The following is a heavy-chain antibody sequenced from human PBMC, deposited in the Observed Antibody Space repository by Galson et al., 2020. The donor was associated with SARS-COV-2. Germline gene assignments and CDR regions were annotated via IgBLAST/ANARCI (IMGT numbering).Heavy chain of an antibody. J-gene: IGHJ3*02. V-gene: IGHV5-51*01. D-gene: IGHD3-9*01. CDR3: ARQVVYDILTGYYKGPLDAFDI. Sequence: GESLKISCKGSGYSFTSYWIGWVRQMPGKGLEWMGIIYPGDSDTRYSPSFQGQVTISADKSISTAYLQWSSLKASDTAMYYCARQVVYDILTGYYKGPLDAFDIWGQGTMVTVSS. CDR2: IYPGDSDT. CDR1: GYSFTSYW.